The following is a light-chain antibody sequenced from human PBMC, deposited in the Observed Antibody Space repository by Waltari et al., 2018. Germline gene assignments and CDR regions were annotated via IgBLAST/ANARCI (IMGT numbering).Light chain of an antibody. Sequence: EIVMTQSQATLPLSPGDSATFPCRATQYVSSNLAWYQQKPGQAPRLLIYGASTRATGIPGRFSGSGSGTESTLSISGLQSEDFALYYCQQYNAWPRTFGQGTKVEIK. V-gene: IGKV3-15*01. CDR2: GAS. J-gene: IGKJ1*01. CDR3: QQYNAWPRT. CDR1: QYVSSN.